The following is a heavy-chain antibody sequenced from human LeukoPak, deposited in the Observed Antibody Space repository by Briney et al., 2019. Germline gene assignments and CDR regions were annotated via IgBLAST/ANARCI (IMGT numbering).Heavy chain of an antibody. Sequence: ASVKVSCKASGYTFTGYYMHWVRQAPGQGLEWMGWINPNSGGTSYAQKFQGRVTMTRDTSISTAYMELSRLRSDDTAVYYCAGGWATADFDYWGQGTLVTVSS. CDR2: INPNSGGT. J-gene: IGHJ4*02. D-gene: IGHD5-24*01. V-gene: IGHV1-2*02. CDR3: AGGWATADFDY. CDR1: GYTFTGYY.